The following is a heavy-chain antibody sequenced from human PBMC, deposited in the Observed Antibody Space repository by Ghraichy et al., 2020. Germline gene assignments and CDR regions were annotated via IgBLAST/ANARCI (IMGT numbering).Heavy chain of an antibody. Sequence: SETLSLTCTVSGGSIDTSNYYWGWIRQPPGKGLEWIGSIDYSGSTYYNPSLQSRVTISVDTSKNQFSLKLSSVTAADTAVFYCARSPRLVGATSRFDYWGQGTLVTVSS. V-gene: IGHV4-39*01. D-gene: IGHD1-26*01. J-gene: IGHJ4*02. CDR1: GGSIDTSNYY. CDR2: IDYSGST. CDR3: ARSPRLVGATSRFDY.